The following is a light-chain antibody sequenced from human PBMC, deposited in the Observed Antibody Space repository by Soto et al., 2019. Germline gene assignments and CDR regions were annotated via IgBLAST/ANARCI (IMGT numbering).Light chain of an antibody. Sequence: QSVLTQPPSASGTPGQRVTISCSGSSSNIGSNTVNWYQQLPGSAPKLLMYSTNQRPSGVPDRFSGSKSGTSASLAISGLQSEDAADYYCAAWDGSLNVVLFGGWTKLTVL. V-gene: IGLV1-44*01. CDR3: AAWDGSLNVVL. CDR2: STN. J-gene: IGLJ2*01. CDR1: SSNIGSNT.